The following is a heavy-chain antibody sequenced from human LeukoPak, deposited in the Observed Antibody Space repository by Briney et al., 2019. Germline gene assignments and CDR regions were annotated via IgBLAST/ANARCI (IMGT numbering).Heavy chain of an antibody. V-gene: IGHV7-4-1*02. D-gene: IGHD3-22*01. J-gene: IGHJ4*02. CDR2: INTNTGNP. CDR1: GYTFTSYT. CDR3: ARSFSYGDYDDYYGSSGYFPFDY. Sequence: ASVKVSCKASGYTFTSYTMNWVRQAPGQGLEWMGWINTNTGNPTYAQGFTGRFVFSLDTSVSTAYLQISSLKAEDTAVYYCARSFSYGDYDDYYGSSGYFPFDYWGQGTLVTVSS.